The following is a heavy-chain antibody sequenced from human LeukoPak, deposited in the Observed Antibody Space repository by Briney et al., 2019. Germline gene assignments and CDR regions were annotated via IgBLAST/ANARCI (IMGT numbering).Heavy chain of an antibody. D-gene: IGHD1-14*01. CDR3: ARGGNLEN. CDR1: GFTLSRYW. Sequence: GGSLRLFCAASGFTLSRYWMSWVRQAPGKGLEWVANIDEDGGERHYVDTVKGRFTISRDNAKNSLYLQMNSLRAEDTAVYYCARGGNLENWGRGTLVTVSS. CDR2: IDEDGGER. V-gene: IGHV3-7*01. J-gene: IGHJ4*02.